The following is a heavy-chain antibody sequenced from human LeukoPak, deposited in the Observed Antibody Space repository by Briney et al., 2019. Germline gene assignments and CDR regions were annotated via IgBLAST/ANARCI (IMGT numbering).Heavy chain of an antibody. CDR2: ISWDGGST. CDR1: GFTFDDYA. D-gene: IGHD4-17*01. Sequence: GGSLRLSCAASGFTFDDYAMHWVRQAPGKGLEWVSLISWDGGSTYYADSVKGRFTISRDNSKNSLYLQMNSLRAEDIALYYCAKADYGDYVIDYWGQGTLVTVSS. J-gene: IGHJ4*02. CDR3: AKADYGDYVIDY. V-gene: IGHV3-43D*03.